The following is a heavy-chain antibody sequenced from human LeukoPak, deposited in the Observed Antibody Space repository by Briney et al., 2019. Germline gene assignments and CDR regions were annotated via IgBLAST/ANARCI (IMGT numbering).Heavy chain of an antibody. CDR2: ISGSGGST. D-gene: IGHD4-23*01. Sequence: GGSLRLSCAASGFTFSSYAMSWVRQAPGKGLEWVSAISGSGGSTYYADSVKGRFTISRDNSKNTLYLQMNSLRAEDTAVYYCASVMTRRWYFDYWGQGALVTVSS. V-gene: IGHV3-23*01. CDR3: ASVMTRRWYFDY. CDR1: GFTFSSYA. J-gene: IGHJ4*02.